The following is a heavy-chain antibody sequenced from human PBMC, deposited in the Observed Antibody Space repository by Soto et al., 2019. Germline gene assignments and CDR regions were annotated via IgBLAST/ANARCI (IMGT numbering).Heavy chain of an antibody. CDR3: AKDVSLYFDY. Sequence: QPGGSVRLSCAASGVTFSSYGMHWVRQAPGKGLEWVAVISYDGSNKYYADSVKGRFTISRDNSKNTLYLQMNSLRAEDTAVYYCAKDVSLYFDYWGQGTLVTVSS. J-gene: IGHJ4*02. CDR2: ISYDGSNK. CDR1: GVTFSSYG. D-gene: IGHD2-8*01. V-gene: IGHV3-30*18.